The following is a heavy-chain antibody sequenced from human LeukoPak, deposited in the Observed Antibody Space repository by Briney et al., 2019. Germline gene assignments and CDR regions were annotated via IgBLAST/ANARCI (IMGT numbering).Heavy chain of an antibody. CDR1: GYTFTSYG. V-gene: IGHV1-18*01. J-gene: IGHJ6*02. CDR2: ISAYNGNT. D-gene: IGHD3-3*01. CDR3: ARLMNYYDFWSGPYYYYGMDV. Sequence: EASVKVSCKASGYTFTSYGISWVRQAPGQGLEWMGWISAYNGNTNYAQKLQGRVTMTTDTSTSTAYMELRSLRSDDTAVYYCARLMNYYDFWSGPYYYYGMDVWGQGTTVTVSS.